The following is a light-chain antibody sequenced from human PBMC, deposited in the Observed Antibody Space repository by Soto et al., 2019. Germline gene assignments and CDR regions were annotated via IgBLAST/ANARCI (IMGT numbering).Light chain of an antibody. Sequence: DMPMTQSPPSLSASVGDTVAITCRASQGISNHLAWYQQKPGKAPKLLIYAASTLQSGVPSRFSGSGSGTDFTLTISSLQPEDVATYYCQKYDRAPWTFGRGTKVEI. J-gene: IGKJ1*01. CDR3: QKYDRAPWT. CDR2: AAS. V-gene: IGKV1-27*01. CDR1: QGISNH.